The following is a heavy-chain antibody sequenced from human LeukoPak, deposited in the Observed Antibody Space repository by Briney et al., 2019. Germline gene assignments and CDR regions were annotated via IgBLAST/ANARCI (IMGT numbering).Heavy chain of an antibody. V-gene: IGHV1-69*13. CDR2: ITPIFGTA. D-gene: IGHD6-13*01. CDR1: GGTSSSYA. CDR3: AREASSWFDP. Sequence: SVKVSCKASGGTSSSYAISWVRQAPGQGLEWMGGITPIFGTANYAQKFQGRVTITADESTSTAYMELSSLRSEDTAVYYCAREASSWFDPWGQGTLVTVSS. J-gene: IGHJ5*02.